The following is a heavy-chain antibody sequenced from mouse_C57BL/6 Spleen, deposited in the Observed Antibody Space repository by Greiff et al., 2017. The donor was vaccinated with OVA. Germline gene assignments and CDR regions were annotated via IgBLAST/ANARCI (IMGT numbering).Heavy chain of an antibody. CDR2: IHPNSGST. J-gene: IGHJ3*01. Sequence: VQLQQSGAELVKPGASVKLSCKASGYTFTSYWMHWVKQRPGQGLEWIGMIHPNSGSTNYNEKFKSKATLTVDKSSSTAYMQLSSLTSEDSAVYYCAATMVTTRFAYWGQGTLVTVSA. CDR3: AATMVTTRFAY. V-gene: IGHV1-64*01. CDR1: GYTFTSYW. D-gene: IGHD2-2*01.